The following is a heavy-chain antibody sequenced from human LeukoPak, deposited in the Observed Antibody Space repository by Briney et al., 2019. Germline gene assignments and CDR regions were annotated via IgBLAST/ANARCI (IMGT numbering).Heavy chain of an antibody. Sequence: SETLSLTCSVSGGSVSSYYWSWIRQPPGKGLEWIGYVYYTGSINYNPSLKSRVTMFEDKSKNQFSLRLSSVTVADTAVYYCARHFAYSSSSYFDYWGQGSLVTVSS. CDR2: VYYTGSI. D-gene: IGHD6-6*01. CDR3: ARHFAYSSSSYFDY. J-gene: IGHJ4*02. CDR1: GGSVSSYY. V-gene: IGHV4-59*08.